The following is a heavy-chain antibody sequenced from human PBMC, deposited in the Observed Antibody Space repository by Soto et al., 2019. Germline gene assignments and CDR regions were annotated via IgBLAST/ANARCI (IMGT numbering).Heavy chain of an antibody. D-gene: IGHD2-21*02. J-gene: IGHJ4*02. CDR3: AHRTAEMGSPDLFDY. V-gene: IGHV2-5*02. CDR1: GFSLSTGGVG. Sequence: GSGPTLVNPTQTLTLTCTFSGFSLSTGGVGVGWIRQPPGKALDWLALIYWDDDKRYSPSLKSRLIITKDSSKNQVVLTMTNMDPVDTATYYCAHRTAEMGSPDLFDYWGQGTLVTVSS. CDR2: IYWDDDK.